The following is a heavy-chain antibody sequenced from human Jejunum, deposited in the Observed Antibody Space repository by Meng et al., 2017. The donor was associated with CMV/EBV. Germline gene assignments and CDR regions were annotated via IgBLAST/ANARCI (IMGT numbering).Heavy chain of an antibody. J-gene: IGHJ4*02. CDR2: IWFDATKK. CDR1: FTYSCYG. D-gene: IGHD5-18*01. Sequence: FTYSCYGMHWVRRAPGKGLEGVAFIWFDATKKYYADSVKGRFTISRDNSKNMLYLQMNSLRAEDTAVYYCAKDISRGYAYGYSDYWGQGTLVTVSS. CDR3: AKDISRGYAYGYSDY. V-gene: IGHV3-33*06.